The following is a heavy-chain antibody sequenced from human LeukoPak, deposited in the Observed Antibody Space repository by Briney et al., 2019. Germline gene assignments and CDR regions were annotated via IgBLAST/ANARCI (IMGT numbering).Heavy chain of an antibody. CDR2: IYTSGST. V-gene: IGHV4-61*02. Sequence: DPSETLSLTCTVSGGSISSGSYYWSWIRQPAGKGLEWIGRIYTSGSTNYNPSLRSRVTISVDTSKNQCSLKLSSVTAADTAVYYCARVPLYSSSFYWYFDLWGRGTLVTVSS. CDR1: GGSISSGSYY. CDR3: ARVPLYSSSFYWYFDL. J-gene: IGHJ2*01. D-gene: IGHD6-13*01.